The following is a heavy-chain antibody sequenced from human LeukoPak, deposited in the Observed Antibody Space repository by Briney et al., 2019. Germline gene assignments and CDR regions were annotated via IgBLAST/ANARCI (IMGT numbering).Heavy chain of an antibody. CDR1: GFTFSNYW. D-gene: IGHD2-15*01. V-gene: IGHV4-34*01. J-gene: IGHJ4*02. CDR3: ARITHKYCSGGSCSLGGYFDY. Sequence: GSLRLSCAASGFTFSNYWMSWVRQPPGKGLEWIGEINHSGSTNYNPSLKSRVTISVDTSKNQFSLKLSSVTAADTAVYYCARITHKYCSGGSCSLGGYFDYWGQGTLVTVSS. CDR2: INHSGST.